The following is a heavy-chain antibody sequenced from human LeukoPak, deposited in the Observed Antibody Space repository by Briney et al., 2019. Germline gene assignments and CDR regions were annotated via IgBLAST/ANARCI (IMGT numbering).Heavy chain of an antibody. V-gene: IGHV4-39*01. D-gene: IGHD6-25*01. CDR3: ARVRYSSASNWFDP. CDR1: GGSISSSSYY. Sequence: SETLSLTCTVSGGSISSSSYYWGWIRQPPGKGLEWTGSIYYSGSTYYNPSLKSRVTISVDTSKNQFSLKLSSVTAADTAVYYCARVRYSSASNWFDPWGQGTLVTVSS. CDR2: IYYSGST. J-gene: IGHJ5*02.